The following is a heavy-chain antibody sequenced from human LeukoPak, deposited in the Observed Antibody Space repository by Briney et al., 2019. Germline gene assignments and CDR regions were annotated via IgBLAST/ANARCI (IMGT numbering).Heavy chain of an antibody. D-gene: IGHD2-2*01. CDR2: TYYRSKWYN. CDR3: ARDLCSSSNCPNNWIDP. CDR1: EDSLSSNSAA. J-gene: IGHJ5*02. V-gene: IGHV6-1*01. Sequence: SQTLSLTCAISEDSLSSNSAAWNWIRQSPSGGLECLGRTYYRSKWYNDYAISVKSRITINRDTSKNQFSLHLNSVTPEDTAVYYCARDLCSSSNCPNNWIDPWGQGTLVTVSS.